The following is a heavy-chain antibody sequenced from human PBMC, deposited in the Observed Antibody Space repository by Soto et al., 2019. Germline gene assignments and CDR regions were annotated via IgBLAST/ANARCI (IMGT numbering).Heavy chain of an antibody. Sequence: SETLSLTCTVSGGSISSGDYYWSWIRQPPGKGLEWIGYIYYSGSTYYNPSLKSRVTISVDTSKNQFSLKLSSVTATDTAVYYCARVGFGELLAHGMDVWGQGTTVTVSS. CDR3: ARVGFGELLAHGMDV. CDR2: IYYSGST. CDR1: GGSISSGDYY. V-gene: IGHV4-30-4*01. J-gene: IGHJ6*02. D-gene: IGHD3-10*01.